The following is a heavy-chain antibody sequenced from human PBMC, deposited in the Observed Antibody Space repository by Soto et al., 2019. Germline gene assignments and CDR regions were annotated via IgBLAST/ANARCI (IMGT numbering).Heavy chain of an antibody. D-gene: IGHD1-7*01. V-gene: IGHV4-59*02. J-gene: IGHJ2*01. CDR3: ARDQSGTQYFDL. CDR1: GGSVSSSY. CDR2: TFHSWST. Sequence: QVQLQESGPGLVKPSETLSLTCTVSGGSVSSSYWAWIRQPPGKGLEWIGYTFHSWSTKYNPSLKSRVTMSVDTSENQFSLKLSSVTAADTAVYYCARDQSGTQYFDLWGRGTLVIVSS.